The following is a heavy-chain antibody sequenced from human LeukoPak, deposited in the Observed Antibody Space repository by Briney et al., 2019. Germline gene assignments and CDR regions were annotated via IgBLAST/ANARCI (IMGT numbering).Heavy chain of an antibody. CDR2: ISYDGSNK. Sequence: GGSLRLSCAAPGFTFSSYGIHWVRQAPGKGLEWVAVISYDGSNKYYADPVKGRFTISRDNSKNTLYLQMNSLRVEDTAVYYCAKDVRALNNYGSGSSGFYWGQGTLVTVSS. V-gene: IGHV3-30*18. J-gene: IGHJ4*02. CDR3: AKDVRALNNYGSGSSGFY. D-gene: IGHD3-10*01. CDR1: GFTFSSYG.